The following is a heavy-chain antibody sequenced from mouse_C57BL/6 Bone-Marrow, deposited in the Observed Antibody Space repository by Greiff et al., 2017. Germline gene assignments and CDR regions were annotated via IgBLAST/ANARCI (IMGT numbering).Heavy chain of an antibody. V-gene: IGHV1-69*01. CDR1: GYTFTSYW. D-gene: IGHD1-1*01. J-gene: IGHJ1*03. Sequence: LQQPGAELVMPGASVKLSCKASGYTFTSYWMHWVKQRPGQGLEWIGKIDPSDSYTNYNQKFKGKSTLTVDKSYSTAYMQLNSLTAEYSAVYYCARENYGTWYFDVWGTGTTVTVAS. CDR2: IDPSDSYT. CDR3: ARENYGTWYFDV.